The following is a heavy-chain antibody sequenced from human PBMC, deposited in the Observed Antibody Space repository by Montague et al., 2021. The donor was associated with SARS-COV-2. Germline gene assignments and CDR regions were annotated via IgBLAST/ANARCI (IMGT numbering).Heavy chain of an antibody. V-gene: IGHV4-59*01. CDR3: ARTGLGADDILTGYTVNAFDM. CDR2: IYYSGST. D-gene: IGHD3-9*01. J-gene: IGHJ3*02. CDR1: GGSITSYY. Sequence: SETLSLTCTVSGGSITSYYWAWIRQPPGKGLEWVGRIYYSGSTNYNPSLKSRVTISVDTSKNQFSLKLSSVTAADTAVYYGARTGLGADDILTGYTVNAFDMGGQGTMVTVSS.